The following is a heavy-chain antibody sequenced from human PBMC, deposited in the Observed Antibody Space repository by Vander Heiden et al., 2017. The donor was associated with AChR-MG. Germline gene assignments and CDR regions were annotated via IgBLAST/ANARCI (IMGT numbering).Heavy chain of an antibody. Sequence: QLQLQESGPGLVKPSETLSLTCTVSGGSIRSSSYYWGWIRQPPGKGLEWIGSIYYSGSTYYNPSLKSRVTISVDTSKNQFSLKLSSVTAADTAVYYCARHSTIFSHVALWGQGTLVTVSS. CDR1: GGSIRSSSYY. D-gene: IGHD3-9*01. V-gene: IGHV4-39*01. J-gene: IGHJ4*02. CDR2: IYYSGST. CDR3: ARHSTIFSHVAL.